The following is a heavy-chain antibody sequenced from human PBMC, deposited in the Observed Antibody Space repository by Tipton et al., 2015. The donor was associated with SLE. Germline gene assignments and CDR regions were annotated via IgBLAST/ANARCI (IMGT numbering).Heavy chain of an antibody. CDR1: GGSISSTTYY. CDR2: IYYSGSS. D-gene: IGHD5-12*01. V-gene: IGHV4-39*01. CDR3: ARQNIVATRGAFDI. Sequence: TLSLTCTVSGGSISSTTYYWGWIRQPPGKGLEWIGIIYYSGSSYCNPSLKSRVTISVDTSKNQFSLRLCSVTAADTAVYYCARQNIVATRGAFDIWGQGTMVTVSS. J-gene: IGHJ3*02.